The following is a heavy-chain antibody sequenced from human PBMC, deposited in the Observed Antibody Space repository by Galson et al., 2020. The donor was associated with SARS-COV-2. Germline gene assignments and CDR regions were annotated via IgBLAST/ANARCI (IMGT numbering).Heavy chain of an antibody. CDR2: IWYDGSNK. D-gene: IGHD3-9*01. CDR1: GFKLTSNA. V-gene: IGHV3-33*01. J-gene: IGHJ4*02. Sequence: GESLKISCEVSGFKLTSNAMHWVRQAPGKGQEWVAVIWYDGSNKNYADSVKGRFTISRDSAKNTVYLEMNSLRAEDTAVYYCARRYYDWSVDYWGQGTLVTVSS. CDR3: ARRYYDWSVDY.